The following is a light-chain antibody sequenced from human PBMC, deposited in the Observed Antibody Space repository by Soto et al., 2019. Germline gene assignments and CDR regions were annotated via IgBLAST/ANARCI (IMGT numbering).Light chain of an antibody. CDR3: QQYNSYWT. J-gene: IGKJ1*01. CDR2: KAS. V-gene: IGKV1-5*03. CDR1: QSISSW. Sequence: DIQMTQSPSTLSASVGDRVTITCRASQSISSWLAWYQQKPGKAPKLLIYKASSLESGVPSRFSGSGSGTEFTLTISSVQHDDFATYYCQQYNSYWTFGQGTRVEIK.